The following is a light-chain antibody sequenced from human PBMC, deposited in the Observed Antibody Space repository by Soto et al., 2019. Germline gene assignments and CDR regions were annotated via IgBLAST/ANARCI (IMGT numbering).Light chain of an antibody. CDR3: QQYTNGPYT. J-gene: IGKJ2*01. Sequence: EIVMTQSPATLSASPGDRASLSCRASQSVGSNLAWYQQTAGQVPRLLIYAASTRASGIPARFSGSGSGTNFTLTISSLQSEDFAIYYCQQYTNGPYTFGQGTKLEIK. CDR1: QSVGSN. V-gene: IGKV3-15*01. CDR2: AAS.